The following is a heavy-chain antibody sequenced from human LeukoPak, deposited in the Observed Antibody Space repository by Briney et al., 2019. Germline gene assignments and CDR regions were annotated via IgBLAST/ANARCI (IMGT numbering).Heavy chain of an antibody. Sequence: GGSLRLSCAASVFTFRSYSMNWVRHAPWKGLEWVSYITSSSSTIFYADSVKGRFTISRDNAKNSLYLQMDSLRDDDTAVYYCARESGYQHLDYWGQGTLVTVSS. CDR1: VFTFRSYS. CDR2: ITSSSSTI. V-gene: IGHV3-48*02. CDR3: ARESGYQHLDY. J-gene: IGHJ4*02. D-gene: IGHD3-3*02.